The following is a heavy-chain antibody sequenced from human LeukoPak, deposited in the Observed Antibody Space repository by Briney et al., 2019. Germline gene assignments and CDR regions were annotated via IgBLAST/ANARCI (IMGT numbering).Heavy chain of an antibody. J-gene: IGHJ6*03. V-gene: IGHV4-39*01. D-gene: IGHD5-12*01. CDR3: AKGSGYEAQYYYYYVDV. CDR1: GGSISSSSYY. Sequence: PSETLSLTCTVSGGSISSSSYYWGWIRQPPGKGLEWIGSIYYSGSTYYNPSLKSRVTISVDTPKNQFSLKLSSVTAADTAVYYCAKGSGYEAQYYYYYVDVWGKGTTVTISS. CDR2: IYYSGST.